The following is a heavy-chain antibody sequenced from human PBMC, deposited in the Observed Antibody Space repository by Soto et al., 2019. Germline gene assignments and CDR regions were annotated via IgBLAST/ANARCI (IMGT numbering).Heavy chain of an antibody. D-gene: IGHD4-17*01. CDR3: AHRGYGDYPRDNWFDP. V-gene: IGHV2-5*01. CDR2: IYWNEDK. J-gene: IGHJ5*02. Sequence: QITLKESGPTLVKPTQTLTLTCTFSGFSLNTGGVGVGWIRQPPGKALEWLALIYWNEDKRYSTSLKSRLTITKDTSKNQVVLTMTNMDPVDTATYYCAHRGYGDYPRDNWFDPWGQGTLVTVSS. CDR1: GFSLNTGGVG.